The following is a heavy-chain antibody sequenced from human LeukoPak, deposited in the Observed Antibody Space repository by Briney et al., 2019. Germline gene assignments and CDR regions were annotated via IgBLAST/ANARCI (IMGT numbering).Heavy chain of an antibody. Sequence: GGSLRLSCAASGFSFSDYSMSWVRQAPGKGLEWVSSISSSSGYIYYTDSVKGRFTISRDHAKNSLYLQMNSLRAEDTAVYYCARLIAVAGPYYFDYWGQGTPVTVSS. J-gene: IGHJ4*02. D-gene: IGHD6-19*01. CDR1: GFSFSDYS. CDR3: ARLIAVAGPYYFDY. CDR2: ISSSSGYI. V-gene: IGHV3-21*01.